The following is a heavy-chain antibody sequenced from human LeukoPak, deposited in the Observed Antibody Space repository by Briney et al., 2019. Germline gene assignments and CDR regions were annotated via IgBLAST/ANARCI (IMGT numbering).Heavy chain of an antibody. J-gene: IGHJ2*01. V-gene: IGHV4-59*01. D-gene: IGHD2-2*01. Sequence: SETLSLTCTVSGGSISSYYWSWIRQPPGKGLEWIGYTSYSGNTNYNPSFKSRVTISVDTSNNQFSLKLSSVTAADTAVYYCARDAPWYCSSTSCPVYWYFDLWGRGTLVTVSS. CDR3: ARDAPWYCSSTSCPVYWYFDL. CDR1: GGSISSYY. CDR2: TSYSGNT.